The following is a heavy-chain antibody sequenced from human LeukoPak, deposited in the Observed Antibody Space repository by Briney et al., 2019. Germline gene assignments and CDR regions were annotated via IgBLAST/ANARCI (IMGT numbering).Heavy chain of an antibody. CDR1: GGSISSYY. CDR2: IYYSGST. V-gene: IGHV4-59*01. Sequence: SETLSLTCTVSGGSISSYYWSWIRQPPGKGLEWIGYIYYSGSTNYNPSLKSRVTISVDTSKNQFSLKLSSVTAAVTAVYYCARVPSPVTGYSSSWANYYMDVWGKGTTVTVSS. J-gene: IGHJ6*03. D-gene: IGHD6-13*01. CDR3: ARVPSPVTGYSSSWANYYMDV.